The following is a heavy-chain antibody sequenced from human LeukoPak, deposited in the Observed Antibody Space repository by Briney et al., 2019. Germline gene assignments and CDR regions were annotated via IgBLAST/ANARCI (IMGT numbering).Heavy chain of an antibody. CDR1: GYTFTSYY. V-gene: IGHV1-46*01. Sequence: ASVKVSCKASGYTFTSYYLHWVRQAPGQGLEWMGIINPRGGTTSFAQKFQGRVAMTRDTFTSTVYMDLSSLKSDDTAVYYCARGIATAGYDYWGQGTLVTVSS. CDR3: ARGIATAGYDY. D-gene: IGHD6-13*01. CDR2: INPRGGTT. J-gene: IGHJ4*02.